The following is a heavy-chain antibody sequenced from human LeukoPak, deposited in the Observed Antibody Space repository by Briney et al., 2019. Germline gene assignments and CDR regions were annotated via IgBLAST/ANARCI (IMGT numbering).Heavy chain of an antibody. V-gene: IGHV3-74*01. CDR3: AKDLWDIVVVPAAMRYYYYYMDV. J-gene: IGHJ6*03. D-gene: IGHD2-2*01. CDR1: GFTFSDYR. CDR2: INRDGTTT. Sequence: GGSLRLSCAASGFTFSDYRMHWVRQVPGKGLVWVSNINRDGTTTTNADSVKGRFTISRDNSKNTLYLQMNSLRAEDTAVYYCAKDLWDIVVVPAAMRYYYYYMDVWGKGTTVTISS.